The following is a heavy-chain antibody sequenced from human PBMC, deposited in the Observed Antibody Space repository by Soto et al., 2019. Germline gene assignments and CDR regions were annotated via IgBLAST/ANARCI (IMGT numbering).Heavy chain of an antibody. CDR1: GASITSSY. V-gene: IGHV4-59*01. D-gene: IGHD5-12*01. CDR3: ARGGNRYSNVASGVGGFDY. Sequence: SETLSLTCTVSGASITSSYWSWIRQSPGKGLEWIAYVYHTGATNYNPSLKSRVTISLDTSKSQFSLNLTSLSTAGTAVYFCARGGNRYSNVASGVGGFDYWGQGSLVTVSS. CDR2: VYHTGAT. J-gene: IGHJ4*02.